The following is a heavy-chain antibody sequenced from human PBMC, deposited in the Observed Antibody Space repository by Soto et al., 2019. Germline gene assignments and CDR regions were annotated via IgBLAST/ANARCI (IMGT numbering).Heavy chain of an antibody. V-gene: IGHV3-72*01. CDR1: GFTFSDYY. Sequence: GGSLRLSCAASGFTFSDYYMDWVRQVPGKGLEWVGRTRNKANSYSTEYAPSVKGRFTISRHDLEDSMYLQMNSLKSVDTAVYYCARDTGGSYDYWGQGALVTVSS. J-gene: IGHJ4*02. CDR2: TRNKANSYST. CDR3: ARDTGGSYDY. D-gene: IGHD1-26*01.